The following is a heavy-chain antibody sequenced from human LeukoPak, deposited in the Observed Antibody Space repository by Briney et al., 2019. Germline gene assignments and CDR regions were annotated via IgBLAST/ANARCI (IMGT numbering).Heavy chain of an antibody. CDR1: GGSISSSTYY. V-gene: IGHV4-39*07. D-gene: IGHD3-22*01. CDR3: TRDVPRSSGYPDN. CDR2: ISYSGST. J-gene: IGHJ4*02. Sequence: SETLSLTCTVSGGSISSSTYYWGWIRQPPGKGLEWIGSISYSGSTYYNPSLKSRVTISVDTSKNQFSLKLSSVTAADTAVYYCTRDVPRSSGYPDNWGQGTLVTVSS.